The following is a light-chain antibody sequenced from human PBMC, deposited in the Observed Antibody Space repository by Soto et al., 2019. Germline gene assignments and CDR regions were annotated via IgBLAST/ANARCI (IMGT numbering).Light chain of an antibody. Sequence: QSALTQPRSVSGSPGQSVSISCTGTSSDVGGYNDVSWYQQSPGKAPKLMIFDVIHRPSGVPDRFSGSKSGNTASLTISGLQAEDEGDYYCCSYAGSYIFVFGTGTKLTVL. J-gene: IGLJ1*01. CDR2: DVI. CDR3: CSYAGSYIFV. V-gene: IGLV2-11*01. CDR1: SSDVGGYND.